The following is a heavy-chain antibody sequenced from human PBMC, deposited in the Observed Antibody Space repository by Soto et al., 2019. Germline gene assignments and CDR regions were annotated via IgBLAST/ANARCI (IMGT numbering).Heavy chain of an antibody. Sequence: PSETLSLTCSVSGGSVSSDSYYWSWIRQPPGKGLEWIGYIFYRGTTNYDPSLKSRVTISVDTSKNQFSLKLSSVTAADTAVYYCERVGARYTSTWYVIDIWGQGTMVTVSS. CDR1: GGSVSSDSYY. V-gene: IGHV4-61*01. D-gene: IGHD6-13*01. CDR2: IFYRGTT. CDR3: ERVGARYTSTWYVIDI. J-gene: IGHJ3*02.